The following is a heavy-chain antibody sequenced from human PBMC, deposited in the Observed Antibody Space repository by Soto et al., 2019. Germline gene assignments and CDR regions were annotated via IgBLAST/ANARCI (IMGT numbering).Heavy chain of an antibody. CDR2: MSNSGDLR. CDR1: GFSFRTYA. Sequence: GGSLRLSCAASGFSFRTYAMGWVRQAPGRGLEWVSVMSNSGDLRYYADSVKGRFTISRDNSENTLFLQMRSLRAEDTAVYYCAKDAARTDGWYYFDHWGQGIRVTVSS. D-gene: IGHD6-19*01. J-gene: IGHJ4*02. V-gene: IGHV3-23*01. CDR3: AKDAARTDGWYYFDH.